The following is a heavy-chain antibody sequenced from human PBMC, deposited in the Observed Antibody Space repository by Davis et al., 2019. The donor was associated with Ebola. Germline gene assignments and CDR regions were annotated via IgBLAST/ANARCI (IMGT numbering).Heavy chain of an antibody. D-gene: IGHD3-10*01. CDR3: VRGGSGAYYYYYGMDV. V-gene: IGHV3-7*01. CDR1: GFTFSSYW. J-gene: IGHJ6*02. Sequence: GGSLRLSCAASGFTFSSYWMSWVRQAPGKGLEWVANIKQDGSEKYYADSVKGRFTISRDNSKNTLYLQMNSLRAEDTAVYYCVRGGSGAYYYYYGMDVWGQGTTVTVSS. CDR2: IKQDGSEK.